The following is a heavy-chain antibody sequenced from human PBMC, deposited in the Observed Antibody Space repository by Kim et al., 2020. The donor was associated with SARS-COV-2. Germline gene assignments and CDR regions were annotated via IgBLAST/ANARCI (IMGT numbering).Heavy chain of an antibody. CDR1: GFTFRSYW. V-gene: IGHV3-7*01. CDR2: IKQDGSET. J-gene: IGHJ4*02. Sequence: GGSLRLSCAASGFTFRSYWMTWVRQAPGKGLEWVANIKQDGSETYYVDSLKGRFTISRDNAKNSLHLEMNSLRAEDTAVYYCVRAPTTAAAPFGFWGQGT. D-gene: IGHD6-13*01. CDR3: VRAPTTAAAPFGF.